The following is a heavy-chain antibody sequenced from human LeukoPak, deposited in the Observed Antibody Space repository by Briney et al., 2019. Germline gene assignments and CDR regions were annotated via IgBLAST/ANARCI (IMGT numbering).Heavy chain of an antibody. Sequence: PSETLSLTCAVYGASFSGYYWSWIRQPPGKGLEWLGEINHSGSTNYNPSLKSRVTISVDTSKNQFSLKLISVTAADTAVYYCARGLGLRAYYYYGMDVGGQGTTVTVSS. CDR3: ARGLGLRAYYYYGMDV. V-gene: IGHV4-34*01. J-gene: IGHJ6*02. CDR2: INHSGST. D-gene: IGHD5-12*01. CDR1: GASFSGYY.